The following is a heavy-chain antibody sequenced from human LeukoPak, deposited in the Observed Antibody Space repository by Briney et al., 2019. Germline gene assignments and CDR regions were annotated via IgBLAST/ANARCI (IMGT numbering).Heavy chain of an antibody. CDR1: GFTFSDYY. CDR2: ISSSGSTI. V-gene: IGHV3-11*01. J-gene: IGHJ6*03. CDR3: GGCTSCNDYYYYYYMDV. D-gene: IGHD2-2*01. Sequence: PGGSLRLSCAASGFTFSDYYMSWIRQAPGKGLEWVSYISSSGSTIYYADSVKGRFTISRDNAKNSLYLQMNSLRAEDTAVYYCGGCTSCNDYYYYYYMDVWGKGTTVTVSS.